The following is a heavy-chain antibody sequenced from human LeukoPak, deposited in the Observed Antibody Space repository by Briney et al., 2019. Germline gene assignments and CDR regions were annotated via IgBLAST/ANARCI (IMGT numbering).Heavy chain of an antibody. D-gene: IGHD3-16*01. CDR1: GGTFSNYP. CDR2: IIPILGTP. CDR3: ARGARGYHYVYGFDI. V-gene: IGHV1-69*01. J-gene: IGHJ3*02. Sequence: SVKVSCKTSGGTFSNYPITWVRQAPGQGLEWMGGIIPILGTPNYAQKFQGRVTITADESTTTAYMELSSLRSEDTAVYYCARGARGYHYVYGFDIWGQGTMVTVSS.